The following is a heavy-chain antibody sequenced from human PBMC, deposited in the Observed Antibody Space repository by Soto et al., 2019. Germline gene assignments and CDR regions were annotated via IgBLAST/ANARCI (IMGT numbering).Heavy chain of an antibody. D-gene: IGHD3-3*01. J-gene: IGHJ4*02. Sequence: LSLTCTVSGGSVSSGSYFWSWIRQPPGKGLGWIGYIYYSGSTHYNPSLKSRVIISVDASKNQFSLKLTSVTAADTAVYYCASYSMGVVSPFSFDYWGQGTLVTVSS. CDR3: ASYSMGVVSPFSFDY. CDR1: GGSVSSGSYF. CDR2: IYYSGST. V-gene: IGHV4-61*01.